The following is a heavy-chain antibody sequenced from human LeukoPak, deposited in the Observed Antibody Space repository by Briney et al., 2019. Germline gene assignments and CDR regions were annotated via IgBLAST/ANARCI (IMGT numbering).Heavy chain of an antibody. J-gene: IGHJ4*02. CDR3: ARVLGDWNRRLDY. CDR2: IRYDGSEK. Sequence: GGSLRLSCAASGFTFSSYSMNWVRQAPGKGLEWVAVIRYDGSEKYYADSVQGRFTISRDNSKNTVYLEVNSLRAEDTAVYYCARVLGDWNRRLDYWGQGTLVTVSS. CDR1: GFTFSSYS. V-gene: IGHV3-33*08. D-gene: IGHD3-16*01.